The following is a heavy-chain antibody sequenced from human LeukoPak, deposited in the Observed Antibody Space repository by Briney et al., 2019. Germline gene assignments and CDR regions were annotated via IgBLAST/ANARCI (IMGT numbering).Heavy chain of an antibody. V-gene: IGHV3-48*04. Sequence: GGSLRLSCAASGFTFSSYTMNWVRQAPGKGLEWVSYISSSGSTTYYADSVKGRFTVSRDNAKNSLYLQMNSLRAEDMALYYCAKGGEQDDAFDIWGQGTMVTVSS. J-gene: IGHJ3*02. D-gene: IGHD2-21*01. CDR2: ISSSGSTT. CDR3: AKGGEQDDAFDI. CDR1: GFTFSSYT.